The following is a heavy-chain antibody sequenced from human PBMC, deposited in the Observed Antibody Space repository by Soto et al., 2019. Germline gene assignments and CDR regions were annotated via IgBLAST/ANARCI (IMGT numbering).Heavy chain of an antibody. V-gene: IGHV3-21*01. CDR2: ISSGGSNI. Sequence: EVQLVESGGGLVKPGGSLTLSCAGSGFAFRSYNMNWVRQPPGKGLEWVASISSGGSNIYYADSVKGRFTISRDNAKDSLYLQIDSLRAEDSAVYYCASATVVAGTFDFWGQGTLLTVSS. CDR1: GFAFRSYN. D-gene: IGHD2-15*01. CDR3: ASATVVAGTFDF. J-gene: IGHJ4*02.